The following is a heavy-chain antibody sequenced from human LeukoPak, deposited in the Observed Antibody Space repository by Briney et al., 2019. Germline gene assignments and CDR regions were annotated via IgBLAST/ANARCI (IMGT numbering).Heavy chain of an antibody. CDR3: ARSTLGIEFDY. D-gene: IGHD7-27*01. J-gene: IGHJ4*02. Sequence: GASVKVSFTASGYSFTNYGISWVRQAPGQGIEWMGWISAYNDNAHYAQGLEGRVTMTSETSTRTAYMELRSLRSDDTAVYYCARSTLGIEFDYWGQGSLVTVSS. CDR2: ISAYNDNA. V-gene: IGHV1-18*01. CDR1: GYSFTNYG.